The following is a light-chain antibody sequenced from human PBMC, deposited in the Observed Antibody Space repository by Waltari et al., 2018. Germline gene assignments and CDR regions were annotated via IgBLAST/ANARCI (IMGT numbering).Light chain of an antibody. CDR3: QSCDDNLSGWV. V-gene: IGLV1-40*01. CDR1: ISNIGAGSA. CDR2: DNI. Sequence: QSVLTHPPSVSGAPGQTVTISCTGSISNIGAGSAVHWYQHLPGAAPKVLIYDNINRPSGVPDRFSGSKSGTSASLTINGLQAEDEADYYCQSCDDNLSGWVFGGGTKLTVL. J-gene: IGLJ3*02.